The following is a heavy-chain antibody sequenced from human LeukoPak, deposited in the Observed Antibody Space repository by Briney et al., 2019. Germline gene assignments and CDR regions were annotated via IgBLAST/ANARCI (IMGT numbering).Heavy chain of an antibody. V-gene: IGHV3-23*01. CDR2: ISGSDDST. D-gene: IGHD2-15*01. J-gene: IGHJ4*02. Sequence: GGSLRLSCAASGFIFSNYAMSWVRQAPGEGLEWVSTISGSDDSTYYADSVRGRFTISRDNSKNTLYLQMNSLRAEDTAVYYCAKSRSGGGSCYNYWGQGTLVTVSS. CDR3: AKSRSGGGSCYNY. CDR1: GFIFSNYA.